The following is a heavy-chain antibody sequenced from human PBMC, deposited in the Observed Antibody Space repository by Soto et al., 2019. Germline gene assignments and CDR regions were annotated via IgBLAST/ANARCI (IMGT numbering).Heavy chain of an antibody. V-gene: IGHV3-21*01. CDR1: GFTFSSYS. CDR3: ARVGYDFWSGSGDYMDV. J-gene: IGHJ6*03. D-gene: IGHD3-3*01. CDR2: ISSSSSYI. Sequence: GGSLRLSCAASGFTFSSYSMNWVRQAPGKGLEWVSSISSSSSYIYYADSVKGRFTISRDNAKNSLYLQMNSLRAEDTAVYYCARVGYDFWSGSGDYMDVWGKGTTVTVSS.